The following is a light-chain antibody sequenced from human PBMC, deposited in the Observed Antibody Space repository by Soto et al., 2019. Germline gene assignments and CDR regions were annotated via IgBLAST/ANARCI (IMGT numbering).Light chain of an antibody. CDR1: ESLRGS. V-gene: IGKV1-9*01. CDR3: QQVDSHPLT. J-gene: IGKJ4*01. Sequence: ILLTQSPSSLSASVGDRVTITCRASESLRGSLAWYQQNAGKAPKLLLYAASSLQSGVPSRFSGSGSGTDFTLTFSSLQPEDFATYYCQQVDSHPLTFGGGTKVDIK. CDR2: AAS.